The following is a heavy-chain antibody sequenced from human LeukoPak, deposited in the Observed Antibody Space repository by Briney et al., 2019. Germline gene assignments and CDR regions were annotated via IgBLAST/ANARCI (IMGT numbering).Heavy chain of an antibody. V-gene: IGHV4-59*11. CDR2: IYYSGST. D-gene: IGHD3-22*01. CDR3: ARDRGGYYDSTGFDY. J-gene: IGHJ4*02. CDR1: GGSISSHY. Sequence: SETLSLTCTVSGGSISSHYWSWIRQPPGKGLEWIGYIYYSGSTNYNPSLKSRVTISVDTSKNQFSLKLSSVTAADTAVYYCARDRGGYYDSTGFDYWGQGTLVTVSS.